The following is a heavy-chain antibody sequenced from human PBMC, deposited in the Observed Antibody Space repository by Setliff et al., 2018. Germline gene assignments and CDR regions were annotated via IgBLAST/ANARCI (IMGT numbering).Heavy chain of an antibody. CDR2: INHSGST. J-gene: IGHJ6*03. V-gene: IGHV4-34*01. CDR3: ARVRRVVIAYYYYMDV. D-gene: IGHD2-21*01. CDR1: GGSFSGYY. Sequence: SETLSLTCAVYGGSFSGYYWSWIRQPPGKGLEWIGEINHSGSTNYNPSLKSRVTISVDTSKNQFSLKLSSVTAADAAVYYCARVRRVVIAYYYYMDVWGKGTTVTVSS.